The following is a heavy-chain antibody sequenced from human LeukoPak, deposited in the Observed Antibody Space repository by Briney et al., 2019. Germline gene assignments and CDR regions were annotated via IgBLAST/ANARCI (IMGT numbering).Heavy chain of an antibody. Sequence: PSETLSLTCTVSGGSISSYYWSWIRQPPGKGLEWIGYIYYGGSTNYNPSLKSRVTISVDTSKNQFSLKLSSVTAANTAVYYCARVYRGVAPFYWGQGTLVTVSS. CDR2: IYYGGST. D-gene: IGHD3-3*01. CDR3: ARVYRGVAPFY. CDR1: GGSISSYY. J-gene: IGHJ4*02. V-gene: IGHV4-59*01.